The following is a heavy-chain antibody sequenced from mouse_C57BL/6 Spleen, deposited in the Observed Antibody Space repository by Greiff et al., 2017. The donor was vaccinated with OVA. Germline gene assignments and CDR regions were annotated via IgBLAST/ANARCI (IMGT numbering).Heavy chain of an antibody. Sequence: QVQLQQSGAELVKPGASVKLSCKASGYTFTSYWMHWVKQRPGRGLEWIGRIDPNSGGTKYNEQFKSKATLTVDKPSSTAYMQLSSLTSEDSAVYYCARYYGNSWDYFDYWGQGTTLTVSS. D-gene: IGHD2-1*01. CDR2: IDPNSGGT. J-gene: IGHJ2*01. V-gene: IGHV1-72*01. CDR1: GYTFTSYW. CDR3: ARYYGNSWDYFDY.